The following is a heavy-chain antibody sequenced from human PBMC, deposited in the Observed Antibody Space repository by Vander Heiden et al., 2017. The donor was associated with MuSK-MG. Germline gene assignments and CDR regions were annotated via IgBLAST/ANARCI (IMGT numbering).Heavy chain of an antibody. CDR2: IKSKTDGGTT. Sequence: RIKSKTDGGTTDYAAPVKGRCTISRDDSKNTLYLQMNSLKTEDPAVYYCTTDRMITIFGGVSWVDYWGQGTLVTVSS. J-gene: IGHJ4*02. CDR3: TTDRMITIFGGVSWVDY. V-gene: IGHV3-15*01. D-gene: IGHD3-3*01.